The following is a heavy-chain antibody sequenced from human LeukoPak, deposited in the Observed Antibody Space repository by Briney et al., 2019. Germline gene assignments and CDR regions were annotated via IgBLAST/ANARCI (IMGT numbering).Heavy chain of an antibody. CDR3: ARGGLTYFYDSSAYYSKNAFDI. CDR1: GGTFSSYA. V-gene: IGHV1-69*04. D-gene: IGHD3-22*01. Sequence: SVKVSCKASGGTFSSYAISWVRQAPGQGLEWMGRIVPILGIANYAQKFQGRVTMTSDTSTTTVYMDLSSLRSADTAVYYCARGGLTYFYDSSAYYSKNAFDIWGPGTMLSVSS. J-gene: IGHJ3*02. CDR2: IVPILGIA.